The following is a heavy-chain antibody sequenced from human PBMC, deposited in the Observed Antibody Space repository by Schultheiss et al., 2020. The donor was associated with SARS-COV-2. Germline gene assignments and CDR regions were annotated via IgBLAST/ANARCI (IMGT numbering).Heavy chain of an antibody. J-gene: IGHJ4*02. CDR1: GFTFSSYA. V-gene: IGHV3-48*03. Sequence: GESLKISCAASGFTFSSYAMHWVRQAPGKGLEWVSYISSSGSTIYYADSVKGRFTISRDNAKNSLYLQMNSLRAEDTAVYYCARGRYYDSSGYYREDYWGQGTLVTVSS. CDR2: ISSSGSTI. D-gene: IGHD3-22*01. CDR3: ARGRYYDSSGYYREDY.